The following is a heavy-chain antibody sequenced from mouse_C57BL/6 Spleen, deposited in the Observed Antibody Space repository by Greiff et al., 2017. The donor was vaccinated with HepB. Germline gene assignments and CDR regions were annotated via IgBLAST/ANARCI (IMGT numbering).Heavy chain of an antibody. J-gene: IGHJ4*01. CDR3: ARFEYGLAMDY. CDR2: IDPSDSYT. D-gene: IGHD1-2*01. V-gene: IGHV1-69*01. Sequence: VQLQQPGAELVMPGASVKLSCKASGYTFTSYWMHWVKQRPGQGLEWIGEIDPSDSYTNYNQKFKGKSTLTVDKSSSTAYMQLSSLTSEDSAVYYCARFEYGLAMDYRGQGTSVTVSS. CDR1: GYTFTSYW.